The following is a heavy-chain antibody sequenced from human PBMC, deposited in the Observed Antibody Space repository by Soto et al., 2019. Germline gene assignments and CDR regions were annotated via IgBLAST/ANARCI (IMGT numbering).Heavy chain of an antibody. CDR1: GASFSTYV. CDR3: ARGKPTGDRGD. CDR2: VLPMSGRT. J-gene: IGHJ4*02. Sequence: QVHLEQSGAEVKKPGSSVKVSCKASGASFSTYVITWVRQAPGKGLEWVGGVLPMSGRTIYAQKFQDRVTIIADDSTSPAYMELTSLTSEDTAVYYCARGKPTGDRGDWGQGTLVLVSS. D-gene: IGHD7-27*01. V-gene: IGHV1-69*01.